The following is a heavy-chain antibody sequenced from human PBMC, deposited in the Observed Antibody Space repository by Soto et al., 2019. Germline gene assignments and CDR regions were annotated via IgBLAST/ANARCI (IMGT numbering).Heavy chain of an antibody. CDR3: ARRSCIAVAGKFDF. V-gene: IGHV4-39*01. D-gene: IGHD6-19*01. CDR1: GDSISSNTYY. CDR2: IYYSGDT. J-gene: IGHJ4*02. Sequence: PSETLSLTCTVSGDSISSNTYYWGWIRQPPGKGLEWIGYIYYSGDTYYNPSLKSRVTISVDTSKNQFSLRLNSVSAADTAVYYCARRSCIAVAGKFDFWGQGTLVTVSS.